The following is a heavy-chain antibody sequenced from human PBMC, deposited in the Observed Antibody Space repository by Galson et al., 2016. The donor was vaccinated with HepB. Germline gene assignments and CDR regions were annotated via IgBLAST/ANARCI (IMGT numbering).Heavy chain of an antibody. V-gene: IGHV6-1*01. D-gene: IGHD1-1*01. J-gene: IGHJ4*02. Sequence: CAISGDSVSSNSAAWNWIRQSPSRGLEWLGRTYYRSKWYYDYAVPVKSRITINPDTSKNQFSLHLNSVTPEDTAVYYCARDLGGAYGTGRSLGYWGQGTLVTVSS. CDR2: TYYRSKWYY. CDR3: ARDLGGAYGTGRSLGY. CDR1: GDSVSSNSAA.